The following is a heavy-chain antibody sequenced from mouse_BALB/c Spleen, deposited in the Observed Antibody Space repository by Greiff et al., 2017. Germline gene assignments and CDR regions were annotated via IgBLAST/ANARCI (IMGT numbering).Heavy chain of an antibody. V-gene: IGHV3-2*02. CDR1: GYSITSDYA. Sequence: EVKLMESGPGLVKPSQSLSLTCTVTGYSITSDYAWNWIRQFPGNKLEWMGYISYSGSTSYNPSLKSRISITRDTSKNQFFLQLNSVTTEDTATYYCAKNSLTTAFDYWGQGTTLTVSS. CDR2: ISYSGST. CDR3: AKNSLTTAFDY. J-gene: IGHJ2*01. D-gene: IGHD1-2*01.